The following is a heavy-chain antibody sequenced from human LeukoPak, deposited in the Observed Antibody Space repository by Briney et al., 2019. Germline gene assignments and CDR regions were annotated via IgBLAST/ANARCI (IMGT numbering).Heavy chain of an antibody. D-gene: IGHD2-15*01. CDR1: GFTFSTYS. V-gene: IGHV3-48*04. CDR3: ARVLRYCSGGNCYSGGLGYMDV. CDR2: ISRSGSTR. Sequence: PGGSLRLSCAASGFTFSTYSMNWVRQAPGKGLEWVSSISRSGSTRYYADSVKVRFTISRDNAKNSLFLQMNSLRAEDTAVYYCARVLRYCSGGNCYSGGLGYMDVWGKGTTVTISS. J-gene: IGHJ6*03.